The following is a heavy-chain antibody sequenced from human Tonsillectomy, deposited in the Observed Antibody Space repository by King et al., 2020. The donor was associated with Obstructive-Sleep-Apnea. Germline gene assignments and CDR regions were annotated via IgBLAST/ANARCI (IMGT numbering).Heavy chain of an antibody. CDR3: ARHRYYYDSSGYSQYYFDY. J-gene: IGHJ4*02. Sequence: VQLVESGAEVKKPGESLRISCWGSGYSFTSYWISWVRQMPGKGLEWMGRIDPSDSYTNYSPSFQGHVTISADKSTSTAYLQWSSLQASDTAMYYCARHRYYYDSSGYSQYYFDYWGQGTLVTVSS. CDR1: GYSFTSYW. D-gene: IGHD3-22*01. V-gene: IGHV5-10-1*01. CDR2: IDPSDSYT.